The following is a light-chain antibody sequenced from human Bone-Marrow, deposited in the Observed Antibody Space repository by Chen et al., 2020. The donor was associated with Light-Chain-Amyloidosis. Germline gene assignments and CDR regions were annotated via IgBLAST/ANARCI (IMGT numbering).Light chain of an antibody. J-gene: IGKJ4*01. Sequence: DFQMTQSPSSLSASVGDRVTITCRASQGISKYLAWYQQKPGKVPKLLISATSTLQSGVPSRFSGSGVGTDFALTIRSLQTEDVATYYCQKYNNAPLTFGGGTKVEIK. CDR3: QKYNNAPLT. CDR2: ATS. V-gene: IGKV1-27*01. CDR1: QGISKY.